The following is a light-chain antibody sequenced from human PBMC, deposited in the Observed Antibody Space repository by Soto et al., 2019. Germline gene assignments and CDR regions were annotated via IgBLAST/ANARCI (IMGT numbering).Light chain of an antibody. CDR1: QSVSSY. V-gene: IGKV3-15*01. CDR2: GPS. CDR3: QQDNDWPLFT. J-gene: IGKJ5*01. Sequence: EIVMTQSPATLSVSPGETATLSCRASQSVSSYLAWYQQKPGQAPRLLIYGPSTRATGIPARFSGSGSGTEFTLYISGLQSEDFAVYSFQQDNDWPLFTFGQGTRLEIK.